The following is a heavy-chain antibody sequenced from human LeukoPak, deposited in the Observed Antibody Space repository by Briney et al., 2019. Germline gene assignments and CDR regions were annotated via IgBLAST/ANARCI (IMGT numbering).Heavy chain of an antibody. CDR1: GYSISSGYY. V-gene: IGHV4-38-2*02. J-gene: IGHJ4*02. CDR2: VYHSGST. Sequence: SETLSLTCTVSGYSISSGYYWGWIRQPPGKGLEWIGSVYHSGSTYYNPSLKSRVTISVDTSKNQFSLKLSSVTAADTAVYYCASISSSWYFDYWGQGTLVTVSS. CDR3: ASISSSWYFDY. D-gene: IGHD2-21*01.